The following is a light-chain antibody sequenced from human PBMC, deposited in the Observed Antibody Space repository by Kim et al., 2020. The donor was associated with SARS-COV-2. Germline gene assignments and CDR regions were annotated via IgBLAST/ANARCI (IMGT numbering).Light chain of an antibody. J-gene: IGKJ2*01. CDR3: QQYYSYPYT. V-gene: IGKV1-8*01. CDR2: AAS. Sequence: AIRITQSPSSLSASTGDRVTITCRASQGISSYLAWYQQKPGKAPKLLIYAASTLQSGVPSRFSGSGSGTDFTLTISCLQSEDFATYCCQQYYSYPYTFGQGTKLEI. CDR1: QGISSY.